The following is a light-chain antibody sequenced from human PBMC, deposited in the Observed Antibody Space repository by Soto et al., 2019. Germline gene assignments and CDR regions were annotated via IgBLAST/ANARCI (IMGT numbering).Light chain of an antibody. J-gene: IGKJ2*01. CDR1: QTITNN. CDR3: QQYSSWYT. CDR2: GAS. V-gene: IGKV3D-15*01. Sequence: VVLTQSPATLSVSPGARATLSCRASQTITNNYLAWYQQKPGQAPRLLIFGASVRATGIPDRFSGSGSGTEFTCTISSLQSGDLGVYYCQQYSSWYTFGQGTKLEIK.